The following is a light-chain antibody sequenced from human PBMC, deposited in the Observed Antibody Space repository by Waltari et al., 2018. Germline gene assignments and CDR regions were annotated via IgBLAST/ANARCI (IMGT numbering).Light chain of an antibody. V-gene: IGLV2-23*02. CDR3: CSYAGSSTFV. J-gene: IGLJ1*01. CDR2: DVS. Sequence: QSALTQPASVSGSPGQSITISCTGTSSDVCVLNSVAWYQQHSGKAPKRMIYDVSKRPSGVSSRFSATKSGNTASLTISGLQAEDEADYYCCSYAGSSTFVLGTGTKVTVL. CDR1: SSDVCVLNS.